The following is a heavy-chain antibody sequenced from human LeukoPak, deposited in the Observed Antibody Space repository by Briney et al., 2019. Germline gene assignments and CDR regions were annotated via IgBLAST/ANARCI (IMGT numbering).Heavy chain of an antibody. CDR3: ARQYVGYSPNWFDP. Sequence: KPSETLSLTCTVSGGSISSSSYYWGWIRQRPGKGLEWIGSIYYSGSTYYNPSLKSRVTISVDTSKNQFSLKLSSVTAADTAVYYCARQYVGYSPNWFDPWGQGTLVTVSS. CDR1: GGSISSSSYY. D-gene: IGHD5-18*01. J-gene: IGHJ5*02. V-gene: IGHV4-39*01. CDR2: IYYSGST.